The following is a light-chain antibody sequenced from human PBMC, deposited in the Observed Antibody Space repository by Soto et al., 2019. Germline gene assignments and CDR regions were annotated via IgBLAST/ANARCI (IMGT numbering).Light chain of an antibody. J-gene: IGKJ1*01. V-gene: IGKV1-5*01. CDR3: QQYENYWT. CDR1: ESISGW. Sequence: DIEMTQSPSTLSASIGDGVTITCRASESISGWLAWYQQKPGKAPKLLIYDASNLESGVPSRFSGSGSGTEFTLTISNLQPDDFATYYCQQYENYWTFGQGTKVDIK. CDR2: DAS.